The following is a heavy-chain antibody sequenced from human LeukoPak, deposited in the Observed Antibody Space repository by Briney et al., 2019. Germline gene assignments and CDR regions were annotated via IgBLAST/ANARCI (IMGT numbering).Heavy chain of an antibody. CDR3: AVARGVRGAGNWFDP. CDR2: IATSGST. D-gene: IGHD3-10*01. J-gene: IGHJ5*02. Sequence: PSETLSLTCSVSGGAISNGTYYWSWIRQPAGKGLERIGRIATSGSTDYNPSLKSRVAISVDTSKNQFSLKLISVTAADTAMYYCAVARGVRGAGNWFDPWGQGTLVTVSS. V-gene: IGHV4-61*02. CDR1: GGAISNGTYY.